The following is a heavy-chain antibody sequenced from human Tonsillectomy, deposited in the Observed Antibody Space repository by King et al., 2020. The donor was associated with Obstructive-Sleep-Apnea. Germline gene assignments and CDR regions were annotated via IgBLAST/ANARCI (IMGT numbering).Heavy chain of an antibody. Sequence: QLVQSGAEVKKPGESLKISCKGSGFTFTSYCIGWVRQMPGKGLEWMGIIYPVASFSRYIPSFQGQVILSADKSISTAYLQWCSLKASDTAMYYCGRHRGGYALEYFQYWGQGTLVTVSS. V-gene: IGHV5-51*01. J-gene: IGHJ1*01. CDR2: IYPVASFS. D-gene: IGHD5-12*01. CDR1: GFTFTSYC. CDR3: GRHRGGYALEYFQY.